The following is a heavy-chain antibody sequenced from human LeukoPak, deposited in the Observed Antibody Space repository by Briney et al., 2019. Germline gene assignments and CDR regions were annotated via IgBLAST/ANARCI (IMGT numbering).Heavy chain of an antibody. J-gene: IGHJ4*02. D-gene: IGHD4-17*01. CDR1: GYSFTNYW. CDR2: IYPGDSET. Sequence: GASLKISCKGSGYSFTNYWIGWVRPMPGKGLEWMGIIYPGDSETRYSPSFQGQITISVDKSISTAYLQWSSLKASDTAMYYCARSYGDYGDWGQGTLVTVSS. V-gene: IGHV5-51*01. CDR3: ARSYGDYGD.